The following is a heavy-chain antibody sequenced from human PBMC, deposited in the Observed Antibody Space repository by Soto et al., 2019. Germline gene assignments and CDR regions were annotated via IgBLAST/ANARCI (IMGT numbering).Heavy chain of an antibody. CDR3: ARGGYCSSTSCYWEMNWFDP. V-gene: IGHV4-59*01. J-gene: IGHJ5*02. D-gene: IGHD2-2*01. CDR1: GGSISSYY. Sequence: SETLSLTCTVSGGSISSYYWIRIRQPPGKGLEWIGYIYYSGSTNYNPSLKSRVTISVDTSKNQFSLKLSSVTAADTAVYYCARGGYCSSTSCYWEMNWFDPWXQGTLVTVSS. CDR2: IYYSGST.